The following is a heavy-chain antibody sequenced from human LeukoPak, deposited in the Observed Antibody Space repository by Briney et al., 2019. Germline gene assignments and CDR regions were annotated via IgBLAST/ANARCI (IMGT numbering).Heavy chain of an antibody. V-gene: IGHV3-13*01. D-gene: IGHD1-1*01. CDR1: GFTFSDYD. J-gene: IGHJ4*02. Sequence: GRSLRLSCAASGFTFSDYDIHSVRQVTGKGLEWVSAIGTAGDTYYTGSVKGRFTISRENAKNSLYLQMNSLRAGDTAVYYCARVAKERVGGVYYFDYWGQGTLVTVSS. CDR3: ARVAKERVGGVYYFDY. CDR2: IGTAGDT.